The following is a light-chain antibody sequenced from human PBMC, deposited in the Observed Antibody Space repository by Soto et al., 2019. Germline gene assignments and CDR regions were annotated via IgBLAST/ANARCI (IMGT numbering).Light chain of an antibody. Sequence: EIVLTQSPATLSLSPGERVTLSCRASQSVTSYLAWYQQKPGQAPRLLIYGAFSRATGIPDRFSGSGSGTDFTLTISRLEPEDFAVYYCQQYGSSPLTFGGGTKVDIK. J-gene: IGKJ4*01. CDR2: GAF. V-gene: IGKV3-20*01. CDR1: QSVTSY. CDR3: QQYGSSPLT.